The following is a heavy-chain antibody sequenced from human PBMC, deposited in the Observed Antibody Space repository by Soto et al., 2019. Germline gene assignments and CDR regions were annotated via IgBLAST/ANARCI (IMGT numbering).Heavy chain of an antibody. CDR2: ISGSGGST. J-gene: IGHJ4*02. V-gene: IGHV3-23*01. CDR1: GFTFSSYA. CDR3: AKDRPILLWFGEPSYYFDY. Sequence: QPGGSLRLSCAASGFTFSSYAMSWVRQAPGKGLEWVSAISGSGGSTYYADSVKGRFTISRDNSKNTLYLQMNSLRAEDTAVYYCAKDRPILLWFGEPSYYFDYWGQGTLVTSPQ. D-gene: IGHD3-10*01.